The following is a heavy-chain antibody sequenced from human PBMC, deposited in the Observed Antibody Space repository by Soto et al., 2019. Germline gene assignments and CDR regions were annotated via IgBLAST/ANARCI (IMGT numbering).Heavy chain of an antibody. J-gene: IGHJ5*02. CDR3: ARDDKGIVVVPAAMPVQDFDP. D-gene: IGHD2-2*01. Sequence: ASVKVSCKSSGYTFTTYAMHWVRQAPGQRLEWMGWINAGNGVTKYSQKFQGRVTMTRDTSARTAYMELSSLRSDDTAVYYCARDDKGIVVVPAAMPVQDFDPWGQGTLVTVSS. CDR2: INAGNGVT. CDR1: GYTFTTYA. V-gene: IGHV1-3*01.